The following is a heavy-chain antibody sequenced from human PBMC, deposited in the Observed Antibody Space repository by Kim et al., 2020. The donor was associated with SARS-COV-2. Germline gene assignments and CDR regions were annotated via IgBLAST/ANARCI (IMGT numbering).Heavy chain of an antibody. D-gene: IGHD2-2*01. V-gene: IGHV1-69*13. J-gene: IGHJ4*02. Sequence: SVKVSCKASGGTFSSYAISWVRQAPGQGLEWMGGIIPIFGTANYAQKFQGRVTITADESTSTAYMELSSLRSEDTAVYYCARAGYWSSTSCPFASKPYDYWGQGTLVTVSS. CDR2: IIPIFGTA. CDR1: GGTFSSYA. CDR3: ARAGYWSSTSCPFASKPYDY.